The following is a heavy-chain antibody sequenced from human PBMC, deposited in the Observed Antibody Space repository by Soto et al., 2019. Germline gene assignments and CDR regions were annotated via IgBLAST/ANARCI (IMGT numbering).Heavy chain of an antibody. CDR1: GYSFTSYW. J-gene: IGHJ6*02. V-gene: IGHV5-51*01. CDR3: ARHRGSPGSYFGMDV. CDR2: IYPGDSDT. Sequence: KISCKGSGYSFTSYWINWVRQMPGKGLEWMGVIYPGDSDTGYSPSFQGQVTISADKSINTAYLQWRSLKASDTAVYYCARHRGSPGSYFGMDVWGQGTTVTVSS. D-gene: IGHD5-12*01.